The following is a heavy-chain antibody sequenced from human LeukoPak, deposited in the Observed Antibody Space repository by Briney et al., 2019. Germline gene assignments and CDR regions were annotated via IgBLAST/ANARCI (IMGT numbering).Heavy chain of an antibody. V-gene: IGHV3-30*02. CDR3: AKDKGRYYYYYMDV. J-gene: IGHJ6*03. CDR1: GFTFRNYG. CDR2: IRFDGSNK. Sequence: GGSLRLSCAASGFTFRNYGMHWVRQAPGKGLEWVAFIRFDGSNKFYADSVQGRFIISRDNSKDTLYLQMNSLRAEDMALYYCAKDKGRYYYYYMDVWGKGTTVTVSS.